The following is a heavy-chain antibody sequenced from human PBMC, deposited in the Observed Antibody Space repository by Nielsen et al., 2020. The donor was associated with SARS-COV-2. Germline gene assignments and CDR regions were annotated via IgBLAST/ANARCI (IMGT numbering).Heavy chain of an antibody. Sequence: ASVKVSCKASGYTFTGYYMHWVRQAPGQGLEWMGQINPNSGGTNYAQKFQGRVTMTRDTSISTAYMELSRLRSDDTAVYYCAREKGSYGPAGYGMDVWGQGTTVTVSS. D-gene: IGHD3-16*01. V-gene: IGHV1-2*06. J-gene: IGHJ6*02. CDR2: INPNSGGT. CDR3: AREKGSYGPAGYGMDV. CDR1: GYTFTGYY.